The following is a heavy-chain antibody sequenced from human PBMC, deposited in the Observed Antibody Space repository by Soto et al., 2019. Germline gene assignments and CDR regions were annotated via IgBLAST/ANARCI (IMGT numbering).Heavy chain of an antibody. CDR2: IYYSGST. J-gene: IGHJ4*02. V-gene: IGHV4-59*11. CDR1: GTSISSHY. CDR3: ARTRRDGYNSPFDY. D-gene: IGHD5-12*01. Sequence: SETLSLTCTVSGTSISSHYWSWIRQPAGKGLEWIGYIYYSGSTNYNPSLKSRVTISVDTSKNQFSLKLSSVTAADTAVYYCARTRRDGYNSPFDYWGQGSLVTVSS.